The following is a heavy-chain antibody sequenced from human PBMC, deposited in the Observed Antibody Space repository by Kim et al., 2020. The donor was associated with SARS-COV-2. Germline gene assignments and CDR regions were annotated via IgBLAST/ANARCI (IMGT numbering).Heavy chain of an antibody. Sequence: SETLSLTCTVSGGSISSGGYYWSWIRQHPGKGLEWIGYIYHSGSTYYNPSLKSRVTISVDTSKNQFSLKLSSVTAADTAVYYCARAPITMIVVVQAFDIWGQGTMVTVSS. V-gene: IGHV4-31*03. D-gene: IGHD3-22*01. CDR2: IYHSGST. CDR1: GGSISSGGYY. J-gene: IGHJ3*02. CDR3: ARAPITMIVVVQAFDI.